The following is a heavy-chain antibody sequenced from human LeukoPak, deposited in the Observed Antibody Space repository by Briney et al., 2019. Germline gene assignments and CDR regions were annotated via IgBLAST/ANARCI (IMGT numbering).Heavy chain of an antibody. D-gene: IGHD4/OR15-4a*01. CDR1: GFTFSSYS. V-gene: IGHV3-21*01. J-gene: IGHJ4*02. CDR3: ARDTLGEGEDANYAVYYFDY. CDR2: ISTSSSYI. Sequence: GGSLRLSCAASGFTFSSYSMNWVRQAPGKGLEWVSSISTSSSYIYYADSVKGRFTISRDNGKNSLDLQMNSLRADDTAFYYCARDTLGEGEDANYAVYYFDYWGQGAVVTVSS.